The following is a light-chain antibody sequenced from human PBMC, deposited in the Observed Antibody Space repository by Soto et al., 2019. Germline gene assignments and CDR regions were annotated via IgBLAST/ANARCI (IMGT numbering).Light chain of an antibody. CDR1: QSVSSSY. CDR2: DTS. Sequence: EIVLPQSPGTLSLSPGARAPLSCRARQSVSSSYLAWYQQKPGQAPRLLIFDTSNRATGIPARFSGSGSGTDFTLTISSLEPEDFAVYYCQQRSNWPPITVGQGTKVDIK. J-gene: IGKJ1*01. CDR3: QQRSNWPPIT. V-gene: IGKV3-11*01.